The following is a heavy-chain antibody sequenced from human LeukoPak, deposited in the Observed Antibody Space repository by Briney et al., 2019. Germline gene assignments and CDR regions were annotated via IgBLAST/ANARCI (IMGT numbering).Heavy chain of an antibody. D-gene: IGHD5-12*01. CDR1: GYTFTSYD. Sequence: ASLKLSCKASGYTFTSYDINWVRQAAGQRLEWMGWMNPNSGSTGYAQKFQGRVTITRNTSISTAYMELSGLRSEDTAVYYCARGRSTGYPYYFEYWGKGTLVTVSS. CDR3: ARGRSTGYPYYFEY. CDR2: MNPNSGST. V-gene: IGHV1-8*03. J-gene: IGHJ4*02.